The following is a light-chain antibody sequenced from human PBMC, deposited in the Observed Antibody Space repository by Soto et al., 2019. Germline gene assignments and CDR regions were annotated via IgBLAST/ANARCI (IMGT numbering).Light chain of an antibody. CDR3: QQYYASPFT. Sequence: EIVLTQSPGTLSLSPGERATLSCRASDIVDSNFLAWYQHKAAQAPRVLIYGVSNRAPGIPDRFSGSASGTDFTLTIDRLEPEDVAVYFCQQYYASPFTFGQGTKLDI. CDR2: GVS. V-gene: IGKV3-20*01. CDR1: DIVDSNF. J-gene: IGKJ2*01.